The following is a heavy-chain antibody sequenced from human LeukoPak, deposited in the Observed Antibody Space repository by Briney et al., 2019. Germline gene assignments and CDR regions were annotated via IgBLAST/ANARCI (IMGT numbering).Heavy chain of an antibody. CDR2: INPNGGGT. V-gene: IGHV1-46*01. J-gene: IGHJ4*02. D-gene: IGHD4-17*01. Sequence: ASVKVSCKASGYTFTNYYMHWVRQAPGQGLEWMGIINPNGGGTSYAQKFQGRVTMTRDMSTSTVYMELSSLRYEDTAVYYCARLEPSLRGPTSDYWGQGTPVTVSS. CDR3: ARLEPSLRGPTSDY. CDR1: GYTFTNYY.